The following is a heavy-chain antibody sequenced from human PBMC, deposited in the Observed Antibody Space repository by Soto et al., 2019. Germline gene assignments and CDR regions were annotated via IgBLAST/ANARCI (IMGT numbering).Heavy chain of an antibody. Sequence: LRLSCVASGSTFSSYEMNWVRQAPGKGLEWVSYISEGGGTIHYADSVKGRFTISRDNAKNSLYLQMNSLRAEDTATYYCVRNKGDYEVYWGQGTLVTVSS. J-gene: IGHJ4*02. CDR2: ISEGGGTI. V-gene: IGHV3-48*03. CDR3: VRNKGDYEVY. D-gene: IGHD4-17*01. CDR1: GSTFSSYE.